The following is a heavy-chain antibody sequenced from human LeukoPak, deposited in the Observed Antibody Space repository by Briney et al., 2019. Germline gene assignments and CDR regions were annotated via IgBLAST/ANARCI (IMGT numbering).Heavy chain of an antibody. CDR1: GYTFTGYY. CDR3: ARGPSQNYDFWSGYYTYYYYYYMDV. Sequence: ASVKVSCKASGYTFTGYYMHWVRQAPGQGLEWMGWINPNSGGTNYAQKFQGRVTMTRDTSISTAYMELSRLRSEDTAVYYCARGPSQNYDFWSGYYTYYYYYYMDVWGKGTTVTVSS. V-gene: IGHV1-2*02. J-gene: IGHJ6*03. CDR2: INPNSGGT. D-gene: IGHD3-3*01.